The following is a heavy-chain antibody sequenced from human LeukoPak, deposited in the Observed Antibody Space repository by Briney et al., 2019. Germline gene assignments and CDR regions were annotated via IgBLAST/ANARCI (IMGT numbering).Heavy chain of an antibody. J-gene: IGHJ4*02. Sequence: PSQTLSLTCAVSGGSISSGGYSWSWIRQPPGKGLEWIGYIYHSGSTYYSPSLKSRVTISVDRSKNQFSLKLSSVTAADTAVYYCARGPLYSGYVNYWGQGTLVTVSS. CDR3: ARGPLYSGYVNY. V-gene: IGHV4-30-2*01. CDR2: IYHSGST. CDR1: GGSISSGGYS. D-gene: IGHD1-26*01.